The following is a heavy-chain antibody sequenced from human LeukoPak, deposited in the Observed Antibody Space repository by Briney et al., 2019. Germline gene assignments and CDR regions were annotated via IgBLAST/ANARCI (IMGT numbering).Heavy chain of an antibody. CDR3: ARRHSSGWSRRGFDY. V-gene: IGHV4-39*01. J-gene: IGHJ4*02. Sequence: SETLSLTCTVSGGSISSSSYYWGWIRQPPGKGLEWIGSIYYSGSTYYNPSLKSRVTISVDTSKNQFSLKPSSVTAADTAVYYCARRHSSGWSRRGFDYWGQGTLVTVSS. CDR1: GGSISSSSYY. D-gene: IGHD6-19*01. CDR2: IYYSGST.